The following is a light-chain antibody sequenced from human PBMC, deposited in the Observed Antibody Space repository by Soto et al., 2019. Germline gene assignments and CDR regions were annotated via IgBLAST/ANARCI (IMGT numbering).Light chain of an antibody. CDR1: QSLSSN. V-gene: IGKV3-15*01. CDR2: GAS. Sequence: EIVMTQSPATLSVSPGERATLSCRASQSLSSNLAWYQQKPGQAPRLLIYGASTRATGIPARFSGSGSETEFPLTIGALASGDFVVFYCDQYNYFWTLGQGTKFELK. CDR3: DQYNYFWT. J-gene: IGKJ1*01.